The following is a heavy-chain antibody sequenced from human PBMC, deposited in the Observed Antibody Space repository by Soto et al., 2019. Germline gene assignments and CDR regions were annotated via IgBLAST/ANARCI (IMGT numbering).Heavy chain of an antibody. Sequence: SETLSLTCAVYGGSFSGYYWSWIRQPPGKGLEWIGEINHSGSTNYNPSLKSRVTISVDTSKNQFSLKLSSVTAADTAVYYCAIIRWWTRFDYWGQGTLVTVSS. J-gene: IGHJ4*02. V-gene: IGHV4-34*01. CDR1: GGSFSGYY. D-gene: IGHD2-15*01. CDR3: AIIRWWTRFDY. CDR2: INHSGST.